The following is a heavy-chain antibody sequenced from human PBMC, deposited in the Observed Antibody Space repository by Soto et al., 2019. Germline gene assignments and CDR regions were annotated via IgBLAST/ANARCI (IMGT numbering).Heavy chain of an antibody. V-gene: IGHV4-31*03. CDR2: IYYSGST. CDR3: ATDRVVYGMDV. D-gene: IGHD3-10*01. Sequence: PSETLSLTCTVSGGSISSGGYYWSWMRQHPGKGLEWIGYIYYSGSTYYNPSLKSRVTISVDTSKNQFSLKLSSVTAADTAVYYCATDRVVYGMDVWGQGTTVTVSS. CDR1: GGSISSGGYY. J-gene: IGHJ6*02.